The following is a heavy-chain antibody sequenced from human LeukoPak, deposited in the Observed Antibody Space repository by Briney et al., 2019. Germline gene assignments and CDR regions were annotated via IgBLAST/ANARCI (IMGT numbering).Heavy chain of an antibody. Sequence: ASVKVSCKASGYTFTGYYMHWVRQAPGQGLEWMGWINPNSGGTNYAQKFQGWVTITRDTSASTAYMELSSLRSEDTAVYYCARVPYSSGWYFGWFDPWGQGTLVTVSS. V-gene: IGHV1-2*04. J-gene: IGHJ5*02. CDR2: INPNSGGT. D-gene: IGHD6-19*01. CDR3: ARVPYSSGWYFGWFDP. CDR1: GYTFTGYY.